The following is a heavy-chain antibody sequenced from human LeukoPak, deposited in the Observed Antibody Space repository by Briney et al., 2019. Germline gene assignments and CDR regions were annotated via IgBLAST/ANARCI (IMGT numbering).Heavy chain of an antibody. CDR3: ARDNVVVSAARTDY. CDR1: GFTFSDYY. V-gene: IGHV3-11*01. J-gene: IGHJ4*02. D-gene: IGHD2-2*01. CDR2: ISPSGGAM. Sequence: GGSLRLSCAASGFTFSDYYMSWIRQAPGKGLEWVSYISPSGGAMYYADSVKGRFTISRDNAKNSLYLQMNSLRAEDTAVFYCARDNVVVSAARTDYWGQGTLATVSS.